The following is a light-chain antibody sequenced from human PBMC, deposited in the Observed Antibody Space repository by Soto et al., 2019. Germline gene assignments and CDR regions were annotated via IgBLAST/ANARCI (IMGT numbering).Light chain of an antibody. J-gene: IGKJ1*01. Sequence: DIQMTQSPSTLSASVGDRVTITCRASKSISTWLAWYQQKPGKAPNLLIYDASNLESGVPSRFSGSGSGTEFTLTINSLQPDDFATYYCQQYHNYRTFGQGTKVEIK. CDR3: QQYHNYRT. CDR2: DAS. CDR1: KSISTW. V-gene: IGKV1-5*01.